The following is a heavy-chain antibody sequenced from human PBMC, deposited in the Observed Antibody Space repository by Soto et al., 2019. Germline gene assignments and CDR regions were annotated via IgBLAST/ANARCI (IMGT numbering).Heavy chain of an antibody. CDR1: GGSISSYY. CDR3: ASTITMVRGVHFQH. D-gene: IGHD3-10*01. J-gene: IGHJ1*01. CDR2: IYYSGST. Sequence: SETLSLTCTVSGGSISSYYWSWIRQPPGKGLEWIGYIYYSGSTNYNPSLKSRVTISVDTSKNQFSLKLSSVTAADTAVYYCASTITMVRGVHFQHWGQGTLVTVSS. V-gene: IGHV4-59*01.